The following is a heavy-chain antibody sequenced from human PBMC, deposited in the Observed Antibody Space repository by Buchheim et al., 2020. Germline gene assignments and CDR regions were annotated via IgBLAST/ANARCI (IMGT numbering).Heavy chain of an antibody. CDR1: GFAFSSYA. Sequence: EVLLLQSGGLLVQPGGSLRLSCAASGFAFSSYAMSWVRQAPGKGLEWVSAISGSGGSTYYADSVKGRFTIARDNLKNTVYLQMNRLRAEDTAIYYCAKDLGYYYDSSGYYRLGYFQHWGQGTL. CDR3: AKDLGYYYDSSGYYRLGYFQH. J-gene: IGHJ1*01. D-gene: IGHD3-22*01. V-gene: IGHV3-23*01. CDR2: ISGSGGST.